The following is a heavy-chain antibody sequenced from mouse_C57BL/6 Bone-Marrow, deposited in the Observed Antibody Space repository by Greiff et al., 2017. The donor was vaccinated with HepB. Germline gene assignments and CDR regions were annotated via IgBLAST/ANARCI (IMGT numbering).Heavy chain of an antibody. CDR2: IDPSDSYT. J-gene: IGHJ4*01. V-gene: IGHV1-50*01. D-gene: IGHD2-3*01. Sequence: QVQLQQPGAELVKPGASVKLSCKASGYTFTSYWMQWVKQRPGQGLEWIGEIDPSDSYTNYNQKFKGKATLTVDTSSSTAYMQLSSLTSEDSAVYYCARRRWLLRVDYWGQGTSVTVSS. CDR3: ARRRWLLRVDY. CDR1: GYTFTSYW.